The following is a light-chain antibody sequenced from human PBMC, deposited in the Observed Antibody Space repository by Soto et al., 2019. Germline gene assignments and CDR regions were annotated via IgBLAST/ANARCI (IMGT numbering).Light chain of an antibody. J-gene: IGKJ2*01. CDR3: QQYHNWPPQYT. V-gene: IGKV3-15*01. Sequence: EIVMTQSPASLSVSPGDGATVSCRASQTVASNLAWYQQKPGQGPRLLIHGASTKAAGGPARFSGSGSGTDFTPTISSRQSEDFAVYYCQQYHNWPPQYTFGQGTKLQIK. CDR2: GAS. CDR1: QTVASN.